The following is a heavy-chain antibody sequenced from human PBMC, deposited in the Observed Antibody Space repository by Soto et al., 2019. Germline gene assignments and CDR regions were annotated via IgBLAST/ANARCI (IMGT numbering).Heavy chain of an antibody. CDR1: GFTFNFFG. CDR2: ISYDGSEK. CDR3: AKERRYSFDAFDI. V-gene: IGHV3-30*18. Sequence: QEQLVESGGGAVQAGRSLRLSCAASGFTFNFFGMHWVRQAPGKGLEWVAVISYDGSEKYYADSVKGRFTMSRDNSKNMVYLEMSSLRPEDTSVYYCAKERRYSFDAFDIWGHGTMVTVSS. J-gene: IGHJ3*02. D-gene: IGHD5-12*01.